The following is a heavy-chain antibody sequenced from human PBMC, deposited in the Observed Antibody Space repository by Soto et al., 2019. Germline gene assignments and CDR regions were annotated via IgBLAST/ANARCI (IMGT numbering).Heavy chain of an antibody. CDR2: ITSTSSTI. Sequence: PGGSLRLCCAASGFTFSRHSMNWVRQAPGKGLEWLSYITSTSSTIYYADSVKGRFTISRDNARNSLYLQMDSLRAEDTAVYYCARDRVHYGDSGDNLRGPWDQGTLVTVSS. D-gene: IGHD4-17*01. V-gene: IGHV3-48*01. CDR3: ARDRVHYGDSGDNLRGP. J-gene: IGHJ5*02. CDR1: GFTFSRHS.